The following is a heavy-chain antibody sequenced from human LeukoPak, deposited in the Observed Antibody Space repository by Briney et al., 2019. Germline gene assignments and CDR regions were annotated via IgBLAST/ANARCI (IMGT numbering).Heavy chain of an antibody. CDR2: TKHDGSDK. CDR3: ARDTGALVF. D-gene: IGHD7-27*01. J-gene: IGHJ4*02. Sequence: GGSLRLSCAASGFTFSSSWMSWVRQAPGKGLEWVANTKHDGSDKYYVDSVKGRFTISIDNAKNSLYLQMNSLRVEDTAVYYCARDTGALVFWGQGTLLTVSS. CDR1: GFTFSSSW. V-gene: IGHV3-7*01.